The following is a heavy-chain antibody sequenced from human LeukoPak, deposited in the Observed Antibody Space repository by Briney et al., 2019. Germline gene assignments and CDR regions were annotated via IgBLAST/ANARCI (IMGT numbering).Heavy chain of an antibody. CDR1: GFTFRDYV. V-gene: IGHV3-23*01. CDR2: INVGGRT. CDR3: ATPRGIVVVVAAPSFDF. J-gene: IGHJ4*02. D-gene: IGHD2-15*01. Sequence: GLSPRLSCAASGFTFRDYVMTWVRQAPGKGLEWVSTINVGGRTDYADSVKGRFTISRDNSNNTLYLQMSSLRVDDTAVYYCATPRGIVVVVAAPSFDFWGQGTLVTVSS.